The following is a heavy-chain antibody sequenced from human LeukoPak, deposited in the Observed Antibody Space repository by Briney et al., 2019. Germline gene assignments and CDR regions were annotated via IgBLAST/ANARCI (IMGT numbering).Heavy chain of an antibody. D-gene: IGHD3-3*01. V-gene: IGHV4-34*01. CDR2: INHSGST. Sequence: SETLSLTCAVYGGSFSGYYWSWIRQPPGKGLEWIGEINHSGSTNYNPSLKGRVTISVDTSKNQFSLKLSSVTAADTAVYYCARVAKNYDFWSGYYGALGWFDPWGQGALVTVSS. CDR1: GGSFSGYY. CDR3: ARVAKNYDFWSGYYGALGWFDP. J-gene: IGHJ5*02.